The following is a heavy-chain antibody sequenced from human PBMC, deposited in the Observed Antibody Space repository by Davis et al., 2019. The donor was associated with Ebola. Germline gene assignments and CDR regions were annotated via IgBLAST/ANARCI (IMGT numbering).Heavy chain of an antibody. Sequence: GESLKISCAASGFTFSSYGMHWVRQAPGKGLEWVAVIWYDGSNKYYADSVKGRFTISRDNSKNTLYLQKNSLRAEDTAVYYCARVDERGDFDYWGQGTLVTVSS. D-gene: IGHD1-1*01. CDR3: ARVDERGDFDY. J-gene: IGHJ4*02. V-gene: IGHV3-33*01. CDR1: GFTFSSYG. CDR2: IWYDGSNK.